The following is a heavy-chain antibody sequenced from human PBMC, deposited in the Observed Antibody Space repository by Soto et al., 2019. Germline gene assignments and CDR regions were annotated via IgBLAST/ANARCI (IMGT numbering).Heavy chain of an antibody. CDR3: ARASGWYLDPAEYFQH. V-gene: IGHV3-74*01. CDR2: INSDGSST. D-gene: IGHD6-19*01. CDR1: GFTFSSYW. Sequence: GGSLRLSCAASGFTFSSYWMHWVLQAPGKGLVWVSRINSDGSSTSYADSVKGRFTISRDNAKNTLYLQMNSLRAEDTAVYYCARASGWYLDPAEYFQHWGQGTLVTVSS. J-gene: IGHJ1*01.